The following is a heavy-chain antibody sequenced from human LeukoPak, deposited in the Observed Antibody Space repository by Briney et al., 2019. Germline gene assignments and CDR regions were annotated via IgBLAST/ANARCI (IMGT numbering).Heavy chain of an antibody. CDR2: MNPNSGNT. Sequence: APVKVSCKASGYTFTSYDINWVRQATGQGLEWMGWMNPNSGNTGYAQKFQGRVTMTRDTSISTAYMELSRLRSDDTAVYYCARDLPYSGSYYSAFDIWGQGTMVTVSS. V-gene: IGHV1-8*01. CDR1: GYTFTSYD. CDR3: ARDLPYSGSYYSAFDI. D-gene: IGHD1-26*01. J-gene: IGHJ3*02.